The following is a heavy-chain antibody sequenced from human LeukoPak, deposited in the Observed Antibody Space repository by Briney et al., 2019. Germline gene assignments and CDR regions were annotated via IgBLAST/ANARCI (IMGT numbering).Heavy chain of an antibody. Sequence: PSETLSLTCTVSGGSISSSSYYWGWIRQPPGKGLEWIGSIYYSGSTYYNPSLKSRVTISVDTSKNQFSLKLSSVTAADTAVYYCARGDTVMAHDYWGQGTLVTVSS. CDR2: IYYSGST. D-gene: IGHD5-18*01. CDR1: GGSISSSSYY. CDR3: ARGDTVMAHDY. J-gene: IGHJ4*02. V-gene: IGHV4-39*07.